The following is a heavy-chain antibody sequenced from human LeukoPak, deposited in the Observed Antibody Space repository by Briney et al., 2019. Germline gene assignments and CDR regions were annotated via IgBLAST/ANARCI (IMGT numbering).Heavy chain of an antibody. V-gene: IGHV4-59*08. D-gene: IGHD3-16*01. CDR1: RGSISGSIRSYY. CDR3: ARQWGTRFDI. Sequence: PSETLSLTCTVSRGSISGSIRSYYWSWLRQPPGKGLEWIGYISSSGSVNDNPSLRSRVTISVDTSKNQFFLSLSSVTAADTALYYCARQWGTRFDIWGQGTMVVVSS. CDR2: ISSSGSV. J-gene: IGHJ3*02.